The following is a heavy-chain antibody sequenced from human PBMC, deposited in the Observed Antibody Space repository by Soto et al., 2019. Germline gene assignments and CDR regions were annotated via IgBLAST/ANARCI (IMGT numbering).Heavy chain of an antibody. J-gene: IGHJ5*02. Sequence: QVQLVQSGAEVKKPGASVKVSCEAYGFIFTRFYMHWVRQAPGQGPVWLGIIKPEDGTTYYAQSFQGRLIITHDTSTRTGYMEMSGLTSEDTAVYYWARERDFGELSYDLWGQGTLVTVSS. CDR1: GFIFTRFY. CDR3: ARERDFGELSYDL. V-gene: IGHV1-46*01. D-gene: IGHD2-8*01. CDR2: IKPEDGTT.